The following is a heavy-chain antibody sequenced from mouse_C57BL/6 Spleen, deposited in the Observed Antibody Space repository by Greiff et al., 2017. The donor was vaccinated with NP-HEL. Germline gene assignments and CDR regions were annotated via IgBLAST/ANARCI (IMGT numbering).Heavy chain of an antibody. CDR3: TRDDYAGLYYFDY. Sequence: QVQLQQSGAELVRPGASVTLSCKASGYTFTDYEMHWVKQTPVHGLEWIGAIDPETGGTAYNQKFKGKAILTADKSSSTAYMELRSLTSEDSAVYYCTRDDYAGLYYFDYWGQGTTLTVSS. D-gene: IGHD2-4*01. CDR1: GYTFTDYE. J-gene: IGHJ2*01. CDR2: IDPETGGT. V-gene: IGHV1-15*01.